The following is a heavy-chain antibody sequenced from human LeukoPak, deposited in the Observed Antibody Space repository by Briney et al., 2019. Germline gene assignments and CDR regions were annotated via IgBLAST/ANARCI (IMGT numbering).Heavy chain of an antibody. J-gene: IGHJ6*02. CDR2: ISYDGSNK. Sequence: QPGGSLRLSRAASGFTFSSYAMHWVRQAPGKGLEWVAVISYDGSNKYYADSVKGRFTISRDNSKNTLYLQMNSLRAEDTAVYYCARERIGSYFYYYYGMDVWGQGTTVTVSS. CDR1: GFTFSSYA. V-gene: IGHV3-30-3*01. D-gene: IGHD1-26*01. CDR3: ARERIGSYFYYYYGMDV.